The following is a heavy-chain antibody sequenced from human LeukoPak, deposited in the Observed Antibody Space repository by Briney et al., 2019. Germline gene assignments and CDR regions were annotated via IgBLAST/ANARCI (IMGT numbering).Heavy chain of an antibody. CDR2: ISAYNGNT. CDR3: ARSTMVRAAHYWFDP. J-gene: IGHJ5*02. CDR1: GYTFTSYG. Sequence: ASVRVSCKASGYTFTSYGISWVRQAPGQRLEWMGWISAYNGNTNYAQKLQGRVTMTTDTSTSTAYMELRSLRSDDTAVYYCARSTMVRAAHYWFDPWGQGTLVTVSS. V-gene: IGHV1-18*01. D-gene: IGHD3-10*01.